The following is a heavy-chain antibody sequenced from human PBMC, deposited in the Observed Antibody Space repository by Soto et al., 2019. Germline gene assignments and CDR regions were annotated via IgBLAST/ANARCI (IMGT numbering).Heavy chain of an antibody. J-gene: IGHJ5*02. V-gene: IGHV3-66*01. CDR2: IYSGGST. Sequence: EVQLVESGGGLVQPGGSLRLSCAASGFTVSSKYMSWVRQAPGKGLEWVSVIYSGGSTYYADSVKARFTISRDNSKNTLYLQMNSLRAEETAVYYCARANLILEWTDGWFDPWGQGTLVTVSS. D-gene: IGHD3-3*01. CDR3: ARANLILEWTDGWFDP. CDR1: GFTVSSKY.